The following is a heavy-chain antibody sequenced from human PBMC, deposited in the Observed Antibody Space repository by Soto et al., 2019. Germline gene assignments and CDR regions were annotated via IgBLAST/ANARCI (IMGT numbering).Heavy chain of an antibody. J-gene: IGHJ6*02. CDR3: ARGVVGARYYYYYGMDV. Sequence: GSSVKVSCKASGYTFTGYYMHWVRQAPGQGLEWMGWLNPNSGGTNYAQKFQGWVTMTRDTSISTAYMELTRLSSADTAVYYCARGVVGARYYYYYGMDVWGQGTPVTVSS. CDR2: LNPNSGGT. D-gene: IGHD1-26*01. CDR1: GYTFTGYY. V-gene: IGHV1-2*04.